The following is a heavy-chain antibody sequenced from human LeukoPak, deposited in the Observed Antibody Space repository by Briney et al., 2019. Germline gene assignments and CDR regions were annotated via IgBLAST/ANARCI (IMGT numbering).Heavy chain of an antibody. CDR2: IYYSGST. V-gene: IGHV4-31*03. J-gene: IGHJ3*01. D-gene: IGHD3-16*01. CDR1: GGSISSGGYY. CDR3: ARGRDRRHAF. Sequence: PSETLSLTCTVSGGSISSGGYYWSWIRQHPGKGLEWIGYIYYSGSTYYNPSLKSRVTISVDTSKNQFSLKLSSVTAADTAVYYCARGRDRRHAFWGQGTMVTVSS.